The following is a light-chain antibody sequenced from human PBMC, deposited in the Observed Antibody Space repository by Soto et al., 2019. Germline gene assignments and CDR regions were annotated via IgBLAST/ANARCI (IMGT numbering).Light chain of an antibody. Sequence: EIVMTQSPATLSVSPGERATLSCRASQSVSNNLAWYQKKPGQAPRLLIYGASTRATGIPARFSGSGSGTEFTLTISSRQDEDFAVYYCQQYNTWWTFDPGTRVQIK. J-gene: IGKJ1*01. CDR1: QSVSNN. CDR2: GAS. CDR3: QQYNTWWT. V-gene: IGKV3-15*01.